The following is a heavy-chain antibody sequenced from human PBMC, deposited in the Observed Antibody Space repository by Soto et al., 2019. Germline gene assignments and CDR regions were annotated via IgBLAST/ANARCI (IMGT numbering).Heavy chain of an antibody. V-gene: IGHV3-15*07. J-gene: IGHJ4*01. D-gene: IGHD1-26*01. Sequence: GGSLRLSCAASGFPFNNAWINWVRQVPGKGLEWVGRVKSKADGGSGDYAAPVKGRFVVSRDDSKDIVYLQMNSLKIEDTGVYYCTTDSRTTLPEIRFDYWGHGTRVTVSS. CDR3: TTDSRTTLPEIRFDY. CDR2: VKSKADGGSG. CDR1: GFPFNNAW.